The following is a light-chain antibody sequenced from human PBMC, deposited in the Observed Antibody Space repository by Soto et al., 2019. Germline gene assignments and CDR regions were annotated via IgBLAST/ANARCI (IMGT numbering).Light chain of an antibody. CDR1: QGFSSW. Sequence: DIQMTQSPSSVSASVGDRVTISCWASQGFSSWLAWYQQKTGEAPRLLIYADFRLQSGVPSRFSGRGSGSDFTLTISSLQPEDFATYYCQQANSFPFTFGPGTKVDV. J-gene: IGKJ3*01. CDR2: ADF. CDR3: QQANSFPFT. V-gene: IGKV1-12*01.